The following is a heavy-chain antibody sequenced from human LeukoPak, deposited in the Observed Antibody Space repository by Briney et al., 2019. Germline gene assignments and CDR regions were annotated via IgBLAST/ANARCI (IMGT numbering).Heavy chain of an antibody. CDR1: EFTFSSHA. CDR2: SNSGGNT. CDR3: ARYITGPNTAFDI. Sequence: GGSLRLSCAASEFTFSSHAMSWVRQAPGKGLEWVSTSNSGGNTYYAGSVKARFSISRDNSKDTLYLQMDSLRVDDTAVYYCARYITGPNTAFDIWGQGTRVTVSS. J-gene: IGHJ3*02. D-gene: IGHD1-1*01. V-gene: IGHV3-23*01.